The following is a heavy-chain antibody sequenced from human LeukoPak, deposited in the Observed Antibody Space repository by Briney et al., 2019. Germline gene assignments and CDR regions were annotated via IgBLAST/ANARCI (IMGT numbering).Heavy chain of an antibody. D-gene: IGHD3-10*01. J-gene: IGHJ6*03. CDR2: IIPIFGTA. CDR1: GGTFSSYA. CDR3: ARDLYYYGSGSYYKGYYYYYMDV. V-gene: IGHV1-69*01. Sequence: ASVKVSCKASGGTFSSYAISWVRQAPGQGLEWMGGIIPIFGTANYAQKFQGRVTITADESTSTAYMELSSLRSDDTAVYYCARDLYYYGSGSYYKGYYYYYMDVWGKGTTVTISS.